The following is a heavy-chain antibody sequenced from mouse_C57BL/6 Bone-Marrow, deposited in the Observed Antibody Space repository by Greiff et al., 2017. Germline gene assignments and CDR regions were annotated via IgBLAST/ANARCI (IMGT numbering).Heavy chain of an antibody. Sequence: EVQLQESGGDLVKPGGSLKLSCAASGFTFSSYGMSWVRQTPDKRLEWVATISSGGSYTYYPASVKGRFTISRDNAKNTLYLQMSSLKSEDTAMYYCARLDGYGGNWYFDVWGTGTTVTVSS. CDR3: ARLDGYGGNWYFDV. CDR1: GFTFSSYG. J-gene: IGHJ1*03. CDR2: ISSGGSYT. V-gene: IGHV5-6*01. D-gene: IGHD2-2*01.